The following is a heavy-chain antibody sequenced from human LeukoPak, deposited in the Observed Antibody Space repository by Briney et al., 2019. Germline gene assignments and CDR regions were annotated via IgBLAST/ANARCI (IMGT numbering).Heavy chain of an antibody. D-gene: IGHD2-15*01. J-gene: IGHJ4*02. CDR1: GFSFSSYA. CDR2: ICASASGT. CDR3: AKAGGGSCHSSLDF. Sequence: GGSLRLSCAASGFSFSSYAMSWVRQAPGKGLEWVSSICASASGTYYAGSVKGRFTNSRDNSKNTLDLQMNNLRAEDTAVYYCAKAGGGSCHSSLDFWGQGTLVTVSS. V-gene: IGHV3-23*01.